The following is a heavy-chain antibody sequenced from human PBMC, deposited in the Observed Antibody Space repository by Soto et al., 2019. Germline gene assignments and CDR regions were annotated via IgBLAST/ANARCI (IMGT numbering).Heavy chain of an antibody. CDR3: ARDWYPRFDP. D-gene: IGHD6-13*01. Sequence: QIRLVQSGGEVRTPGASVKVSCKASGYTFSSYGITWVRQAPGQGLEWLGWINPSSGETNYAQKFQGRVTVTTDTSTTTGYMELRNLTFDDTAVYYCARDWYPRFDPWGQGTPVTVSS. V-gene: IGHV1-18*01. J-gene: IGHJ5*02. CDR1: GYTFSSYG. CDR2: INPSSGET.